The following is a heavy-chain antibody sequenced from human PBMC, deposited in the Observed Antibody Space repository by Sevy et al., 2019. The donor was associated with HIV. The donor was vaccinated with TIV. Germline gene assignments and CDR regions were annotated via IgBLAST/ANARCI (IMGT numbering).Heavy chain of an antibody. V-gene: IGHV3-53*01. CDR3: ARGVGYSHGLYYFDY. CDR2: IYSGGNT. D-gene: IGHD5-18*01. CDR1: GFTISSTY. Sequence: GGSLRLSCAASGFTISSTYMSWVRQAPGKGLEWVSVIYSGGNTYYADSVKGRFTISRDNSENTLYLHMNSLRDEDTAVYYCARGVGYSHGLYYFDYWGQGTLVTVSS. J-gene: IGHJ4*02.